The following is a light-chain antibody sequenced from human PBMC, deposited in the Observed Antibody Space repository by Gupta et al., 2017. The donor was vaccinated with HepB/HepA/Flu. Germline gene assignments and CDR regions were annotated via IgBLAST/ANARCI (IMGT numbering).Light chain of an antibody. CDR3: NGRDNSGYLQR. V-gene: IGLV3-19*01. J-gene: IGLJ3*02. CDR2: GKN. CDR1: SLRFYY. Sequence: SSELTQDPAVSVALGQTVRITCQGDSLRFYYATWYQQKPGQAPVFVIYGKNDRPSGIPDRFAGSNSGNKSSLTITGAQAEDEADYNCNGRDNSGYLQRFGGGTRLTVL.